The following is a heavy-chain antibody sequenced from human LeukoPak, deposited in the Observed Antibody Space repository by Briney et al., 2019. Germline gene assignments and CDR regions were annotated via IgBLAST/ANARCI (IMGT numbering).Heavy chain of an antibody. CDR1: GGSISSYY. CDR3: ARRISSGWNFDY. V-gene: IGHV4-4*07. CDR2: FYSTGST. Sequence: SETLSLTCTLSGGSISSYYWTWIRQPAGKGLEWIGRFYSTGSTNYNPSLKSRVTMSVDTSKNQFSLKLNSVTAADTAVYYCARRISSGWNFDYWGQGTLVTVSS. J-gene: IGHJ4*02. D-gene: IGHD6-19*01.